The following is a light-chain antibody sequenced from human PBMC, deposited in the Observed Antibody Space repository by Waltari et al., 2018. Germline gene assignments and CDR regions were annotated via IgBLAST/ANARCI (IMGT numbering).Light chain of an antibody. CDR2: EVN. CDR3: SSYAGSNTVV. CDR1: ISDVGGYDY. V-gene: IGLV2-8*01. Sequence: QSALTQPPSASGSPVPSVTISCTGTISDVGGYDYVSWYQQHPGKAPKVMIYEVNKRPSGVPDRFSGSKSGSTASLTVSGLQADDEAAYYCSSYAGSNTVVFGGGTKLTVL. J-gene: IGLJ2*01.